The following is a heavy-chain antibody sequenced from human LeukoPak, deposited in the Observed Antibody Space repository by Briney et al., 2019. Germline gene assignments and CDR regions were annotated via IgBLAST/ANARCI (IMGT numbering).Heavy chain of an antibody. CDR1: GGSISSYY. CDR2: IYYSGST. J-gene: IGHJ4*02. V-gene: IGHV4-59*01. D-gene: IGHD3-22*01. Sequence: SETLSLTCTVSGGSISSYYWSWIRQPPGKGLEWIGYIYYSGSTNSNPSLKSRVTISVDTSKNQFSLNLSSVTAADTAVYYCARGRYYDSSGFPGRYFDYWGQGTLVTVSS. CDR3: ARGRYYDSSGFPGRYFDY.